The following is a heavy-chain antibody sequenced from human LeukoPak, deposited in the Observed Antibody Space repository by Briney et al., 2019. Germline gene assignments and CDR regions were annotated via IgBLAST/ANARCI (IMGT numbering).Heavy chain of an antibody. CDR1: GFTFSSYW. J-gene: IGHJ6*02. CDR2: IKQDGSEK. V-gene: IGHV3-7*01. Sequence: GGSLRLSCAASGFTFSSYWMGWVRQAPGKGLEWVANIKQDGSEKYYVDSVKGRFTISRDNAKNSLYLQMNSLRAKDTAVYYCARDRSSGSLNYYYYGMDVWGQGTTVTVSS. CDR3: ARDRSSGSLNYYYYGMDV. D-gene: IGHD1-26*01.